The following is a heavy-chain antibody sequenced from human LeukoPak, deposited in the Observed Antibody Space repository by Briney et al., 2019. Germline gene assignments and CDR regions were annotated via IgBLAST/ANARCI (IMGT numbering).Heavy chain of an antibody. D-gene: IGHD2-15*01. J-gene: IGHJ4*02. CDR3: AREGISSSDPFDY. V-gene: IGHV3-48*03. CDR2: ISSSGRTI. Sequence: GSLRLSCAASGFTLSNYEMNWVRQAPGKGLGWVSYISSSGRTIYYADSVKGRFTISRDNAKNSLYLQMNSLRAEDTAVYYCAREGISSSDPFDYWGQGTLVTVSS. CDR1: GFTLSNYE.